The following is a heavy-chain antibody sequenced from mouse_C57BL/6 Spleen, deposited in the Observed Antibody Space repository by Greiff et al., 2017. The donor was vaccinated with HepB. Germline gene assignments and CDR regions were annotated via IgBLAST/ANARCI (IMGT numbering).Heavy chain of an antibody. CDR2: IDPSDSET. D-gene: IGHD1-1*01. V-gene: IGHV1-52*01. J-gene: IGHJ2*01. CDR1: GYTFTSYW. CDR3: ARGAITTAWGYFDY. Sequence: VQLQQSGAELVRPGSSVKLSCKASGYTFTSYWMHWVKQRPIQGLEWIGNIDPSDSETHYNQKFKDKATLTVDKSSSTAYMQLSSLTSEDSAVYYCARGAITTAWGYFDYWGQGTTLTVSS.